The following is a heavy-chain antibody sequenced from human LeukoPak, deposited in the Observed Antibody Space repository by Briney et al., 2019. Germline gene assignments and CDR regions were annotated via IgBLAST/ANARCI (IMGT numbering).Heavy chain of an antibody. J-gene: IGHJ4*02. CDR1: GYTFTSYY. V-gene: IGHV1-46*01. D-gene: IGHD2-15*01. CDR2: INPSGGST. Sequence: ASVKVSCKASGYTFTSYYMHWVRQAPGQGLEWMGIINPSGGSTSYAQKFQGRVTMTRDTSTSTVYMELSSLRSEDTAVYYCARVPATGSSRALFDYWGQGTLVTVSP. CDR3: ARVPATGSSRALFDY.